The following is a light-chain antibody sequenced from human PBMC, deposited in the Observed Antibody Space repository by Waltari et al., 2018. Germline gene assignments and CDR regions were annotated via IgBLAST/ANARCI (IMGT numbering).Light chain of an antibody. V-gene: IGLV1-40*01. CDR1: SSTIGAGYD. J-gene: IGLJ3*02. CDR2: GNS. CDR3: QSYDSRLSAWV. Sequence: QSVLTQPPSVSGAPGQRVTISCTGSSSTIGAGYDVHWYQQLPRTAPRVLIYGNSNRPSGVPDRISGSKSGTSASLAITGLQAEDEADYYCQSYDSRLSAWVFGGGTKLTVL.